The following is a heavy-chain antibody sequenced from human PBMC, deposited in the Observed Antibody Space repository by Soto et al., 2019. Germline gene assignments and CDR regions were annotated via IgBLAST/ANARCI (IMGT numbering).Heavy chain of an antibody. D-gene: IGHD3-9*01. CDR1: GFTFSSYA. CDR3: AKSSTYYDILTGYPKIDTFDI. CDR2: ISGSGGST. Sequence: EVQLLESGGGLVQPGGSLRLSCAASGFTFSSYAMSWVRQAPGKGLEWVSAISGSGGSTYYADSVKGRFTISRDNSKNTLYLQINSLRAEDTAVFYCAKSSTYYDILTGYPKIDTFDIWGQGTMVTVSS. V-gene: IGHV3-23*01. J-gene: IGHJ3*02.